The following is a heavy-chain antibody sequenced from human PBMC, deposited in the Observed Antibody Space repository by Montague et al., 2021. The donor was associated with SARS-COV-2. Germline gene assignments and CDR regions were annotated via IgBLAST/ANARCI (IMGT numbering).Heavy chain of an antibody. CDR3: AHLIRYYDIFTGTAFDY. CDR2: IYSNDEK. Sequence: PALVKPTQTLTLTCTFSGFSLSTPNVGVGWIRQPPGKALEWVAVIYSNDEKRYSPSLRSRLTITKDTAKNQVVLSLTYVDPVDTATYYCAHLIRYYDIFTGTAFDYWGQGSQVTVSS. CDR1: GFSLSTPNVG. V-gene: IGHV2-5*01. D-gene: IGHD3-9*01. J-gene: IGHJ4*02.